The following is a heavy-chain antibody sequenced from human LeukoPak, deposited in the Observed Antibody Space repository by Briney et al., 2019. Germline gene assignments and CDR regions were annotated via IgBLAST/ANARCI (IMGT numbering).Heavy chain of an antibody. V-gene: IGHV3-53*01. CDR3: ARGSDSSGYYFEWFDP. J-gene: IGHJ5*02. Sequence: PGGSLRLSCAASGFTVSSNYMSWVRQAPGKGLEWVSVIYSGGSTYYADSVKGRFTISRDNSKNTLYLQMNSLRAEDTAVYYCARGSDSSGYYFEWFDPRGQGTLVPVSS. CDR1: GFTVSSNY. CDR2: IYSGGST. D-gene: IGHD3-22*01.